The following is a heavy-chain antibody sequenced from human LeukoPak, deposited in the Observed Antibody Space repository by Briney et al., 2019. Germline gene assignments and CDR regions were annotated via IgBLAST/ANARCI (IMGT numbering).Heavy chain of an antibody. CDR3: ARVEGSGSYFRFDY. J-gene: IGHJ4*02. V-gene: IGHV4-59*01. D-gene: IGHD3-10*01. Sequence: RASETLSLTCTVSGGSISSYYWSWIRQPPGKGLEWIGYIYYSGSTNYNPSLKSRVTISVDTSKNQFSLKLSSVTAADTAVYYCARVEGSGSYFRFDYWGLGTLVTVSS. CDR2: IYYSGST. CDR1: GGSISSYY.